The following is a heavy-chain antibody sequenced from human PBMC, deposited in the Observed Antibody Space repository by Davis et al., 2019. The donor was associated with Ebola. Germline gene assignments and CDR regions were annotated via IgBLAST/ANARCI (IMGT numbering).Heavy chain of an antibody. Sequence: GESLKISCKDSGNSFSSHWIGWVRQMPGKGLECMGIIFPGDSDTRYSPSFQGQVTISADKSISTAYLQWSSLKASDTAMYYCARRRGYCSGGSPGCWFDPWGQGTLVTVSS. J-gene: IGHJ5*02. D-gene: IGHD2-15*01. CDR2: IFPGDSDT. CDR1: GNSFSSHW. CDR3: ARRRGYCSGGSPGCWFDP. V-gene: IGHV5-51*01.